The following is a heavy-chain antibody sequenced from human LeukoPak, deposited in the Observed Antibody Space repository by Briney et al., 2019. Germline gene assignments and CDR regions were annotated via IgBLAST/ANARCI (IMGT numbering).Heavy chain of an antibody. CDR3: ASHRVTIFGVVIPFDP. CDR2: INSDGSST. V-gene: IGHV3-74*01. Sequence: PGGSLRLSCAASGFTFSSYWMHWVRQAPGKGLVWVSRINSDGSSTSYADSVKGRFTISRDNAKNTLYLQMNSLRAEDTAVYCCASHRVTIFGVVIPFDPWGQGTLVTVSS. J-gene: IGHJ5*02. D-gene: IGHD3-3*01. CDR1: GFTFSSYW.